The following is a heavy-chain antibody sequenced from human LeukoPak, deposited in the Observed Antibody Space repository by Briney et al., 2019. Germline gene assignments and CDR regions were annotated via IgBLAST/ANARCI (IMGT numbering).Heavy chain of an antibody. CDR1: GFTFSSYS. D-gene: IGHD6-13*01. CDR2: IGSSSSHI. CDR3: AKQGSSSWDWFDP. V-gene: IGHV3-21*01. Sequence: GGSLRLSCAASGFTFSSYSMNWVRQAPGKGLEWVSSIGSSSSHIYYADSVKGRFTISRDNAKNSLYLQMNSLRAEDTALYYCAKQGSSSWDWFDPWGQGTLVTVPS. J-gene: IGHJ5*02.